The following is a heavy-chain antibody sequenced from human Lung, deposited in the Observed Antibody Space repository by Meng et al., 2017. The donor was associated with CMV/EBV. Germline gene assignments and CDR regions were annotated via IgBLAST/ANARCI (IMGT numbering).Heavy chain of an antibody. CDR2: FYYRGNS. J-gene: IGHJ4*02. CDR3: ARGSYLAVEG. V-gene: IGHV4-59*01. D-gene: IGHD2-21*01. CDR1: GGSINSCY. Sequence: VPLRESGPGLVKPSETLSLTCTVSGGSINSCYWSWIRQPPGQGLEWLGYFYYRGNSNYNPSLKSRVTISVDTSKNLFSLNLTSVTAADAALYYCARGSYLAVEGWGLGTLVTVSS.